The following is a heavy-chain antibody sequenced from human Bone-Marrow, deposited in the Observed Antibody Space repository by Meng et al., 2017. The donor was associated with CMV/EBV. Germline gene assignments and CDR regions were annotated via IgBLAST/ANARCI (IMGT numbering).Heavy chain of an antibody. D-gene: IGHD6-13*01. CDR1: GFTFSSYG. Sequence: GGSLRLSCAASGFTFSSYGMHWVRQAPGKGLEWVAVIWYDGSNKYYADSVKGRFTISRDNSKNTLYLQMNSLRADDTAVYYCARGFGSSLSYYYYGMDVWGQGTTVTVSS. V-gene: IGHV3-33*01. J-gene: IGHJ6*02. CDR3: ARGFGSSLSYYYYGMDV. CDR2: IWYDGSNK.